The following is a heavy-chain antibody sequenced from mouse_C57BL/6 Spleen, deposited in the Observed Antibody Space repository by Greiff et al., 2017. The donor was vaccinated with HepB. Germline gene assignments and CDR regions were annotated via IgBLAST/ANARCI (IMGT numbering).Heavy chain of an antibody. J-gene: IGHJ2*01. CDR2: ISSGGDYI. V-gene: IGHV5-9-1*02. CDR3: TREDDYGFDY. CDR1: GFTFSSYA. D-gene: IGHD2-4*01. Sequence: EVKVVESGEGLVKPGGSLKLSCAASGFTFSSYAMSWVRQTPEKRLEWVAYISSGGDYIYYADNVKGRFTISRDKARNTLYLQMSSLKSEYTAMYYCTREDDYGFDYWGQGTTLTVSS.